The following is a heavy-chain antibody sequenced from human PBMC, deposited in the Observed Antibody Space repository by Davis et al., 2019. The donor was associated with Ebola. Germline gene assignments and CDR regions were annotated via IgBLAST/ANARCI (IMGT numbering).Heavy chain of an antibody. J-gene: IGHJ6*02. CDR3: ARGIQLWFQGMDV. D-gene: IGHD5-18*01. V-gene: IGHV1-69*05. CDR1: GGTFSSYA. Sequence: SVKVSCKASGGTFSSYAISWVRQAPGQGLEWMGGIIPIFGTANYAQKFQGRVTITRDTSASTAYMELSSLRSEDTAVYYCARGIQLWFQGMDVWGQGTTVTVSS. CDR2: IIPIFGTA.